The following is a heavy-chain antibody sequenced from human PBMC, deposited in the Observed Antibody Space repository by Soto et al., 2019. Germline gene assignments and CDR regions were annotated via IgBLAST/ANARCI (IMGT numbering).Heavy chain of an antibody. D-gene: IGHD3-3*01. CDR3: ATDSNYDVSNSF. V-gene: IGHV1-69*13. J-gene: IGHJ4*02. CDR2: ILPVSAPP. CDR1: AGTLNNYA. Sequence: ASVKVSCKASAGTLNNYAINWVRQAPGQGLEWVGGILPVSAPPDYAQKFQGRVSITADHSTGTVYMELSRLKSDDTAVYFCATDSNYDVSNSFWGQGTLVTVSS.